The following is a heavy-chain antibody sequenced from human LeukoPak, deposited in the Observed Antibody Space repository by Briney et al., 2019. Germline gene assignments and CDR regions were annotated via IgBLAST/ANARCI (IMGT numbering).Heavy chain of an antibody. CDR2: INPNSGGT. J-gene: IGHJ4*02. D-gene: IGHD1-14*01. CDR3: ASWAGGNEPVASFDY. CDR1: GYTFTGYY. Sequence: ASVKVSCKASGYTFTGYYMHWVRQAPGQGLEWMGWINPNSGGTNYAQKFQSRVTMTRDTSISTAYMELSRLRSDDTATYYCASWAGGNEPVASFDYWGQGTLVTVSS. V-gene: IGHV1-2*02.